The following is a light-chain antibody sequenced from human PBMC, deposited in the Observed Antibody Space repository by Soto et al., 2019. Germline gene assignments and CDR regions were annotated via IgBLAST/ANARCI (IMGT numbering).Light chain of an antibody. CDR3: QSYDSSLSPVV. V-gene: IGLV1-40*01. CDR2: GNS. CDR1: SSNIGAGYD. J-gene: IGLJ2*01. Sequence: QSVLTQPPSVSGAPGQRVTISCTGSSSNIGAGYDVHWYQQLPGTAPKLLIYGNSNPHSGVPDRFSGSKSGTSASLAITGLQAEDEADYYCQSYDSSLSPVVFGGGTKLTV.